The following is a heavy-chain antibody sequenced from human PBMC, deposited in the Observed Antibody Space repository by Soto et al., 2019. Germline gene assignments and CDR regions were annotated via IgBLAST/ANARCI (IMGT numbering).Heavy chain of an antibody. D-gene: IGHD6-13*01. J-gene: IGHJ4*02. CDR3: ARGLGSSSYFQYFDY. CDR2: INHSGST. CDR1: GGYFRGYD. V-gene: IGHV4-34*01. Sequence: PSETMSLSCAVYGGYFRGYDWRWIRKPPGKGPEWIGEINHSGSTNYNPSLKSRVTISVDTSKSQFSLRLSSVTAADTAVYYCARGLGSSSYFQYFDYWGQGTLVTVSS.